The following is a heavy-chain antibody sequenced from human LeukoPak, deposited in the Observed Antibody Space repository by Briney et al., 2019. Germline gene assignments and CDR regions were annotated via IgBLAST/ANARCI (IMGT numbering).Heavy chain of an antibody. V-gene: IGHV1-2*02. CDR1: GYTFTGYY. Sequence: ASVKVSCKASGYTFTGYYMHWVRQAPGQGLEWMGWINPNSGGTNYAQKFQGRVTMTRDTSISTAYMELSRLRSDDTAVYYCARDGWPRYCSSTSCYDGYYYYYMDVWGKGTTATVSS. CDR2: INPNSGGT. J-gene: IGHJ6*03. CDR3: ARDGWPRYCSSTSCYDGYYYYYMDV. D-gene: IGHD2-2*01.